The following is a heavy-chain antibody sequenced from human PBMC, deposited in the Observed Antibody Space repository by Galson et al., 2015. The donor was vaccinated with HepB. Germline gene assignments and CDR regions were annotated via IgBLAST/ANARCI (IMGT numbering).Heavy chain of an antibody. J-gene: IGHJ4*02. D-gene: IGHD3-10*02. V-gene: IGHV3-30*04. Sequence: SLRLSCAASGFRFNTYAMHWVRQTPGKGLEWMAVISYDRSNKYYGDSVEGRLSISRDNSKNTLYLQMNSLRAEDTAVYYCAKDRLPGNYFARDFDYWGQGTLVTVSS. CDR1: GFRFNTYA. CDR3: AKDRLPGNYFARDFDY. CDR2: ISYDRSNK.